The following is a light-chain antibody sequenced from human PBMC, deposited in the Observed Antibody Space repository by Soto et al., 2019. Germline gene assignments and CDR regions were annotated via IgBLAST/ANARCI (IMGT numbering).Light chain of an antibody. J-gene: IGKJ5*01. CDR3: QQSYSTPHT. V-gene: IGKV1-39*01. CDR1: QSISSD. Sequence: DIQMTQSPSSLSASVGDRVTITCRASQSISSDLNWYQQKPGKAPKLLISAASSLQSGVPSRFSGSGSGTDFTLTISSLQPEDFATYYCQQSYSTPHTFGQGTRLE. CDR2: AAS.